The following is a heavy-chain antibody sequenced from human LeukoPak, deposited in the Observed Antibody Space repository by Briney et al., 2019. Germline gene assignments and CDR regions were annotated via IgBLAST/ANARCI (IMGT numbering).Heavy chain of an antibody. Sequence: GGSLRLSCAASGFTFSSYGMHWVRQAPGKGLEWVAVISYDGSNKYYADSVKGRFTISRDNSKNTLYLRMNSLRAEDTAVYYCAKALRELGYCSGGSCYGHYYFYYMDVWGKGTTVTVSS. J-gene: IGHJ6*03. CDR3: AKALRELGYCSGGSCYGHYYFYYMDV. V-gene: IGHV3-30*18. CDR1: GFTFSSYG. CDR2: ISYDGSNK. D-gene: IGHD2-15*01.